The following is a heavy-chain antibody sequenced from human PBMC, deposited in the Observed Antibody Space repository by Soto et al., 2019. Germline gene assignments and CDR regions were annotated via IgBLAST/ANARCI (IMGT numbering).Heavy chain of an antibody. J-gene: IGHJ5*02. CDR1: GGTFSSYS. CDR3: ARDRGYYGSGSYHWFDP. V-gene: IGHV1-69*13. Sequence: SVEVSCKASGGTFSSYSISWVLQAPGQGLEWMGGIIPIFGTANYAQKFQGRVTITADESTSTAYMELSSLRSEDTAVYYCARDRGYYGSGSYHWFDPWGQGTLVTVSS. D-gene: IGHD3-10*01. CDR2: IIPIFGTA.